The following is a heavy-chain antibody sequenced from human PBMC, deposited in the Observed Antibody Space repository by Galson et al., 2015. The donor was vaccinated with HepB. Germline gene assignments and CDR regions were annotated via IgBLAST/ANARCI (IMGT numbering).Heavy chain of an antibody. CDR3: ARDGYYDSSVGWFDP. D-gene: IGHD3-22*01. Sequence: SLRLSCAASGFTVSDNFMSWVRQAPGKGLEWVSLIYSGGSTYYADSVKGRFTISRDNSKNTLYLQMNSLRAEDTAVYYCARDGYYDSSVGWFDPWGQGTLVTVSS. CDR1: GFTVSDNF. J-gene: IGHJ5*02. V-gene: IGHV3-66*01. CDR2: IYSGGST.